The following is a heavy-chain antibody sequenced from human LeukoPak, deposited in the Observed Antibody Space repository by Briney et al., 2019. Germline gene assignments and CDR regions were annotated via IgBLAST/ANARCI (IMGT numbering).Heavy chain of an antibody. CDR3: ARDRGINTYYYDSSGYYWFDP. J-gene: IGHJ5*02. Sequence: PGGSLRLSCAASGFTFSSYWMSWVRQAPGKGLEWVANIKQDGSEKYYVDSVKGRFTISRDNAKNSLYLQMNSLRAEDTAVYYCARDRGINTYYYDSSGYYWFDPWGQGTLVTVSS. CDR2: IKQDGSEK. V-gene: IGHV3-7*01. D-gene: IGHD3-22*01. CDR1: GFTFSSYW.